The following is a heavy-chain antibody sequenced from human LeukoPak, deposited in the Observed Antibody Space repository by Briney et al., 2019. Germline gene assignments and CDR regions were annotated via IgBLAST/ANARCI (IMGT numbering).Heavy chain of an antibody. CDR1: GGLINRDH. Sequence: SDPLSLPCTLWGGLINRDHGRGPPDPPGKTLELVENIHTTGSIDYGPSLRGRVTISRDTSKNQFSLHLRSLTAADTAIYYCATHLFGKGLEYWGQGILVTVSS. CDR2: IHTTGSI. J-gene: IGHJ4*02. V-gene: IGHV4-4*09. D-gene: IGHD2-21*01. CDR3: ATHLFGKGLEY.